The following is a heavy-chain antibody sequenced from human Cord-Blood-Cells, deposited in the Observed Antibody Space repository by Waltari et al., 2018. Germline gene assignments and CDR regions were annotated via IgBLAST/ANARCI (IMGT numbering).Heavy chain of an antibody. Sequence: QVQLQQWGAGLLKPSETLSLTCAVYGGSFSGYYWSWIRQPPGKGLEWIGEINHSGSTNDNPSLKSRVTIAVDTSKNQFSLKLSSVTAADTAVYYCARGRFDVVVVAARAFDIWGQGTMVTVSS. CDR3: ARGRFDVVVVAARAFDI. CDR1: GGSFSGYY. D-gene: IGHD2-15*01. V-gene: IGHV4-34*01. J-gene: IGHJ3*02. CDR2: INHSGST.